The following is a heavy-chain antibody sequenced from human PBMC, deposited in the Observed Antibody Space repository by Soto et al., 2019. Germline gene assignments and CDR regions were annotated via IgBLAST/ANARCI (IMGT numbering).Heavy chain of an antibody. J-gene: IGHJ3*02. D-gene: IGHD3-3*01. CDR2: ISSSSSYI. CDR3: ARDYYDFWSGYKAPGAFDI. CDR1: GFTFSVYW. V-gene: IGHV3-21*01. Sequence: GGSLRLSCVGSGFTFSVYWMSWARQAPGKGLEWVSSISSSSSYIYYADSVKGRFTISRDNAKNSLYLQMNSLRAEDTAVYYCARDYYDFWSGYKAPGAFDIWGQGTMVTV.